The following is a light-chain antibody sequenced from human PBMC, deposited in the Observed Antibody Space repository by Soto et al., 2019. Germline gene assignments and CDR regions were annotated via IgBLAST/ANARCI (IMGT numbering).Light chain of an antibody. J-gene: IGKJ1*01. CDR1: QSINSC. CDR3: QQYNNYSRT. CDR2: KAS. V-gene: IGKV1-5*03. Sequence: DIQMTQSPSTLSASVGDRVTITCRASQSINSCFAWYQQKPGKAPKLLIYKASSLESGVPSRFSGSGSGTEYSITIISLQPHDVATYYCQQYNNYSRTFGQGTKVEIK.